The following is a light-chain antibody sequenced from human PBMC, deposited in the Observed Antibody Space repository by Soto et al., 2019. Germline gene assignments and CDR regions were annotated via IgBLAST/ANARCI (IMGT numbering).Light chain of an antibody. Sequence: EIVLTQSPATLSLSPGERATLSCRASQSVSSSYLAWYQQKPGQAPRLLIYGASSRATGIPDRFSGSGSGTDFTLTISRLEPEDFAVYYRQQYGSSSWTFGQGTKVDIK. J-gene: IGKJ1*01. CDR1: QSVSSSY. CDR2: GAS. V-gene: IGKV3-20*01. CDR3: QQYGSSSWT.